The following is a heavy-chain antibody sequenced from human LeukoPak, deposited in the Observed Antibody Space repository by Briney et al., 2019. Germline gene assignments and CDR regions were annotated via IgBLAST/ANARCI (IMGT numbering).Heavy chain of an antibody. J-gene: IGHJ3*02. D-gene: IGHD3-22*01. CDR1: GGSISSGGYS. Sequence: PSQTLSLTCAVSGGSISSGGYSWSWIRQPPGKGMEWIAYIYYTGNTYFNPSLKSRVTISVDTSKNQFSLKLSSVTAADTAVYYCARPAGGESSGYLHDAFDIWGQGTMVTVSS. V-gene: IGHV4-30-4*07. CDR2: IYYTGNT. CDR3: ARPAGGESSGYLHDAFDI.